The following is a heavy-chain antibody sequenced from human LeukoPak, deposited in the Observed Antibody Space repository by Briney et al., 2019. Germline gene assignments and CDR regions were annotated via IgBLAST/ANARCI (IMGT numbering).Heavy chain of an antibody. CDR1: GYTFTSYG. CDR3: ARDENAVVGY. V-gene: IGHV1-18*01. D-gene: IGHD1-1*01. CDR2: ISAYNGNT. Sequence: GASVTVSCKASGYTFTSYGISWVRQAPGQGLEWMGWISAYNGNTNYAQKPQRRVTMTRDMSTSTVYMELSSLRSEDTAVYYGARDENAVVGYWGQGTLVTVSS. J-gene: IGHJ4*02.